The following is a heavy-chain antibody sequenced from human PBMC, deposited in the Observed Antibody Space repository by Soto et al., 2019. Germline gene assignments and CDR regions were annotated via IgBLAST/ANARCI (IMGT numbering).Heavy chain of an antibody. D-gene: IGHD3-3*01. CDR3: ARGALKVLPTSFDFWSGYYTGSGTRGSYYYYYYGMDV. CDR1: GGTIRSARYY. J-gene: IGHJ6*02. Sequence: KTSETLSLTCTVSGGTIRSARYYWSWIRHHPGKGLEWIGEINHSGSTNYNPSLKSRVTISVDTSKNQFSLKLSSVTAADTAVYYCARGALKVLPTSFDFWSGYYTGSGTRGSYYYYYYGMDVWGQGTTVTVSS. CDR2: INHSGST. V-gene: IGHV4-34*01.